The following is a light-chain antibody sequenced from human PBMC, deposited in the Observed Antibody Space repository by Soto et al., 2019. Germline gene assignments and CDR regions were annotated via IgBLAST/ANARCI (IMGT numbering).Light chain of an antibody. CDR3: QQYYGTPRT. Sequence: DIVLTPSPYSLAVSLGARATINCKSSQSVLYSPNNENYLAWYQQKPGQPPKLLVYWASTRESGVPDRFSGSGSGTDFTLTISSLQAEDVAVYYCQQYYGTPRTFGQGTKVDIK. CDR1: QSVLYSPNNENY. J-gene: IGKJ1*01. V-gene: IGKV4-1*01. CDR2: WAS.